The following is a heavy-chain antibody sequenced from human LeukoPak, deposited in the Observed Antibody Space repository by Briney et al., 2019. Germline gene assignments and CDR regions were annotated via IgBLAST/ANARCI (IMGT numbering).Heavy chain of an antibody. CDR3: VKDRRIVWFGELSGFDY. D-gene: IGHD3-10*01. J-gene: IGHJ4*02. CDR1: GFTFSNYG. Sequence: GGSLRLSCSGSGFTFSNYGMQWVRQAPGKGLEYVSGINSNGGSTYYADSVKGRFTISIDNSKNTLYLQMSSLRTEDTAVYYCVKDRRIVWFGELSGFDYWGQGTLVTVSP. V-gene: IGHV3-64D*06. CDR2: INSNGGST.